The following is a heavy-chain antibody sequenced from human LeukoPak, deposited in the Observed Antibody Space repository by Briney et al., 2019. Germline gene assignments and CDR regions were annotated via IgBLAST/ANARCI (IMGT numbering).Heavy chain of an antibody. CDR3: ARVRGGSGRSYAADAFDI. V-gene: IGHV3-74*01. J-gene: IGHJ3*02. D-gene: IGHD1-26*01. Sequence: GGSLRLSCAASGFTFSHYWMHWVRQAPGKGLVWVSRIYNDGSSTSYADSVKGRFNISRDNAKSTLYLQMNSLRAEDTAVYYCARVRGGSGRSYAADAFDIWGQGTMVTVSS. CDR1: GFTFSHYW. CDR2: IYNDGSST.